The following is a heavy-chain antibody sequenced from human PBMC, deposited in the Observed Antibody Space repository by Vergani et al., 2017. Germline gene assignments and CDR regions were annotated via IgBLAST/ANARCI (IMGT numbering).Heavy chain of an antibody. V-gene: IGHV4-61*02. CDR2: ISASGNA. Sequence: QVQLQASGPGRVKPSQTLSLTCTMSGGSISAGYYFWSWIRQPAGKGLEWLGHISASGNASHSLSLKTRVSMSVDTSKNQFSLTVTSVTAADTAIYFCAPGSGGYYSGGKDHPLRTAFDVWGHGTVVTVSS. CDR3: APGSGGYYSGGKDHPLRTAFDV. CDR1: GGSISAGYYF. D-gene: IGHD2-15*01. J-gene: IGHJ3*01.